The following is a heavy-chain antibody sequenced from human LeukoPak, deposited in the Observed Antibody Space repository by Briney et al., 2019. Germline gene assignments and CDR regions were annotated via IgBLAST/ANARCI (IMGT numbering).Heavy chain of an antibody. D-gene: IGHD6-13*01. V-gene: IGHV3-23*01. CDR3: AKDPSWSRYFDY. Sequence: PGGSLRLSCAASRFTFTNYAMNWVRQAPGKGLEWVSAISGSSGSTYYADSVKGRFTISRDNSKNTQYLQMNSLRAEDTAVYYCAKDPSWSRYFDYWGQGTLVTVSS. CDR2: ISGSSGST. J-gene: IGHJ4*02. CDR1: RFTFTNYA.